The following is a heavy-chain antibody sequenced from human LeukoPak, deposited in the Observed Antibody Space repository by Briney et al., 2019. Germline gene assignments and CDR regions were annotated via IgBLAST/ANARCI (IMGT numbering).Heavy chain of an antibody. CDR2: INHSGST. CDR1: GGSISSYY. Sequence: SETLSLTCTVSGGSISSYYWSWIRQPPGKGLEWIGEINHSGSTNYNPSLKSRVTISVDTSKNQFSLKLSSVTAADTAVYYCAVMVRGIYGGYYGMDVWGQGTTVTVSS. CDR3: AVMVRGIYGGYYGMDV. D-gene: IGHD3-10*01. J-gene: IGHJ6*02. V-gene: IGHV4-34*01.